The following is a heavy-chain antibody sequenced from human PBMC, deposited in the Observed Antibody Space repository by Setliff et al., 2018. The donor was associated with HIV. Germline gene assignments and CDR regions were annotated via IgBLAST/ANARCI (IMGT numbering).Heavy chain of an antibody. J-gene: IGHJ6*03. V-gene: IGHV1-69*13. CDR2: IIPLFGTT. Sequence: SVKVSCKASGGTSVTYAINWVRQAPGQGLEWMGGIIPLFGTTNYAQKFQGRVTITADESTSTVFMELSSLTSEDTAVYYCARARRDSYDRGRRNHYYIDVWGKGTTVTVSS. D-gene: IGHD3-22*01. CDR1: GGTSVTYA. CDR3: ARARRDSYDRGRRNHYYIDV.